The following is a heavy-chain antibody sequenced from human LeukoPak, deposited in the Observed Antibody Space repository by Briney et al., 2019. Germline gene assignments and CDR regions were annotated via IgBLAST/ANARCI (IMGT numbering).Heavy chain of an antibody. CDR2: IIPIFGTA. J-gene: IGHJ4*02. Sequence: SVQVSRKASGGTFSRYAISWVRQAPGQGLEWMGGIIPIFGTANYAQKFQGSVTIVADESTSTAYMELSSLRSEDTAVYYCARWGSSGYPYYFDYWGQGTLVTVSS. CDR1: GGTFSRYA. CDR3: ARWGSSGYPYYFDY. V-gene: IGHV1-69*13. D-gene: IGHD3-22*01.